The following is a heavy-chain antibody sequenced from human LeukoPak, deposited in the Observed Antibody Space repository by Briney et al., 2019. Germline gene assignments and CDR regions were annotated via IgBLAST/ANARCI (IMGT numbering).Heavy chain of an antibody. CDR2: IGTAGDP. CDR1: GFTFSSYD. CDR3: ATVVLYYYDSSGYYRGFDY. J-gene: IGHJ4*02. Sequence: QPGGSLRLSCAASGFTFSSYDMHWVRQATGRGLEWVSAIGTAGDPYYPGSVKGRFTISRENAKNSLYLQMNSLRAGDTAVYYCATVVLYYYDSSGYYRGFDYWGQGTLVTVSS. D-gene: IGHD3-22*01. V-gene: IGHV3-13*05.